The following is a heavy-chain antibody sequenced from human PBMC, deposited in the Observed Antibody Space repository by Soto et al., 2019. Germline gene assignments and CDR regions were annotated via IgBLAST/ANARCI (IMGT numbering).Heavy chain of an antibody. Sequence: PGGSLRLSCAASGFTFSTYAMNWVRQAPGKRLEWVSCISDSDDYTNYADSVKGRFTISRDNSKNTLYLQMNSLRAEDTAVYYCAREVEAGYSSSWYDYWGQGTLVTVSS. J-gene: IGHJ4*02. D-gene: IGHD6-13*01. CDR3: AREVEAGYSSSWYDY. V-gene: IGHV3-23*01. CDR1: GFTFSTYA. CDR2: ISDSDDYT.